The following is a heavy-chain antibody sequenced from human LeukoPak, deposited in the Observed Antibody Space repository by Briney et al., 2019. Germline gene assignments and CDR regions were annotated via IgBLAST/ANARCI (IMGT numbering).Heavy chain of an antibody. D-gene: IGHD5-12*01. J-gene: IGHJ4*02. V-gene: IGHV4-31*03. CDR1: GGSISRGGYY. CDR3: ARAYSGYDLMSPVDY. Sequence: PSQTLSLTCTVSGGSISRGGYYWSWIRQHPGKGLEWIGYIYYSGSTYYNPSLKSRVTISVDTSKDQFSLKLSSVTAADTAVYYCARAYSGYDLMSPVDYWGQGTLVPVSS. CDR2: IYYSGST.